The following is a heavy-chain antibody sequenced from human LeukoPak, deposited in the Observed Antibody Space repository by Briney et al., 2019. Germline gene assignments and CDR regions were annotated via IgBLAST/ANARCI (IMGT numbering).Heavy chain of an antibody. CDR1: GFTFSTYA. Sequence: GGSLRLSCAASGFTFSTYAMSWVRQAPGKGLEWVSAISDNGGSTYYADSVKGRFTISRDNSKNTLYLQMNSLRAEDTAVYYCAKGSYFGSGRYYFDYWGQGTLVTVSS. CDR3: AKGSYFGSGRYYFDY. V-gene: IGHV3-23*01. D-gene: IGHD3-10*01. CDR2: ISDNGGST. J-gene: IGHJ4*02.